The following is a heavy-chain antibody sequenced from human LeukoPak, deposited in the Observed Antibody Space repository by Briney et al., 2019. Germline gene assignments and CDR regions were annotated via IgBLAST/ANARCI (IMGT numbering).Heavy chain of an antibody. Sequence: PSETLSLTCTVSGGSISSGDYYWSWIRQPPGKGLEWIGYIYYSGSTYYNPSLKSRVTISVDTSKNQFSLKLSSATAADTAVYYCARDSHYARPFDPWGQGTLVTVSS. D-gene: IGHD2-2*01. V-gene: IGHV4-30-4*01. CDR1: GGSISSGDYY. CDR3: ARDSHYARPFDP. J-gene: IGHJ5*02. CDR2: IYYSGST.